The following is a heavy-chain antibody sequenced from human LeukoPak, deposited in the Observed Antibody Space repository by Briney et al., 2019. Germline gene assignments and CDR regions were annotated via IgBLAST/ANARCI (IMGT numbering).Heavy chain of an antibody. D-gene: IGHD4-17*01. Sequence: AETLSLTCTVSGGSISSSSYYWGWIRQPPGKGLEWIGSIYYSGSTYYNPSLKSRVTISVDTSKKQFSLKLSSVTAADTAVYYCARAYYGDYVGDLNFDYWGQGTLVTVSS. J-gene: IGHJ4*02. CDR1: GGSISSSSYY. V-gene: IGHV4-39*07. CDR3: ARAYYGDYVGDLNFDY. CDR2: IYYSGST.